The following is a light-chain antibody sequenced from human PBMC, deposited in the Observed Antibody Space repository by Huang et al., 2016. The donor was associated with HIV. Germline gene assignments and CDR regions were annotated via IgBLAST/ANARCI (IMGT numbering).Light chain of an antibody. J-gene: IGKJ1*01. CDR3: QQYNTSPRT. CDR2: GSS. CDR1: QSVFKN. Sequence: ENLMTQSPSTLSVSPGESATLSCRASQSVFKNLAWYQQKPGQAPKLLIYGSSTRAAGIPARFSGSGSETDFTLTISSLQSEDFAVYYCQQYNTSPRTFGQGTKVEV. V-gene: IGKV3-15*01.